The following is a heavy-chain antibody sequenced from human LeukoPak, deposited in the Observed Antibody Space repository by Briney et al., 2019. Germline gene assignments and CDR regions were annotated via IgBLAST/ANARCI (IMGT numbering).Heavy chain of an antibody. CDR2: ISGDGTDK. CDR1: GLTFRNYA. CDR3: AKGGHYSFFDY. Sequence: GGSLRLSCAASGLTFRNYAMTWARQAPGKGLEWVSTISGDGTDKYFADSVKGRFTISRDNSKSTVSLQMNSLRVEDMAVYYCAKGGHYSFFDYWGQGTLVTVSS. J-gene: IGHJ4*02. V-gene: IGHV3-23*01. D-gene: IGHD2-15*01.